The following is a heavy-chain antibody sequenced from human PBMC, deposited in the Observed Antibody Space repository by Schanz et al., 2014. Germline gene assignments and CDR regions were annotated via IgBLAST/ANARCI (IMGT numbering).Heavy chain of an antibody. Sequence: EGQLAESGGGLVQPGGSLRLSCAVSGLTVSSNHMSWVRQAPGKGLEWVSVIYSGIGAYYADSVKDRFTVSRDNSKNTVYLQMNRLRAEDTAVYYCARVHHYDPSGWGYFDYWGQGALVTVSS. D-gene: IGHD3-22*01. J-gene: IGHJ4*02. V-gene: IGHV3-66*01. CDR3: ARVHHYDPSGWGYFDY. CDR1: GLTVSSNH. CDR2: IYSGIGA.